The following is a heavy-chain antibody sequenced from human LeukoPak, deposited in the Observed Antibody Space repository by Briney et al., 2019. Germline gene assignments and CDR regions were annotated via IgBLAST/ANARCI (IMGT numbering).Heavy chain of an antibody. CDR1: GYTFTSYY. D-gene: IGHD6-13*01. CDR2: INPSGGST. V-gene: IGHV1-46*01. CDR3: ARILGGQQHTGVPPGDNWFDP. Sequence: GASVKVSCKASGYTFTSYYMHWVRQAPGQGLEWMGIINPSGGSTSYAQKFQGRVTMTRDMSTSTVYMELSSLRSDDTAVYYCARILGGQQHTGVPPGDNWFDPWGQGTLVTVSS. J-gene: IGHJ5*02.